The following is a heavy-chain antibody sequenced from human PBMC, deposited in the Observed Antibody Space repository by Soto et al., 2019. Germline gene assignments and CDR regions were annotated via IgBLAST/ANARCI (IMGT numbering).Heavy chain of an antibody. Sequence: GGSLRLSCAASGFTFSSYWMSWVRQAPGKGLEWVANIKQDGSEKYYVDSVKGRFTISRDNAKNSLYLQMNSLRAEDTAVYYCARDRPEGTTPGIAVAGTNDAFDIWGQGTMVTVSS. CDR2: IKQDGSEK. CDR1: GFTFSSYW. V-gene: IGHV3-7*01. CDR3: ARDRPEGTTPGIAVAGTNDAFDI. D-gene: IGHD6-19*01. J-gene: IGHJ3*02.